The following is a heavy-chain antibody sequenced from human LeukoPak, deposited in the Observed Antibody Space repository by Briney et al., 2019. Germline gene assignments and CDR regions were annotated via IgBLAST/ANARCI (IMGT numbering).Heavy chain of an antibody. D-gene: IGHD5-24*01. CDR2: INHSGSP. Sequence: KPSETLSLTCAVYGGSFNGYFWSWIRQPPGKGLEWIGEINHSGSPNYNPSLKSRVTISVDTSKNQVSLKLNSVTAADTAVYYCARAVEMATIKSELIRSYWYFDLWGRGTLVTVSS. CDR3: ARAVEMATIKSELIRSYWYFDL. V-gene: IGHV4-34*01. CDR1: GGSFNGYF. J-gene: IGHJ2*01.